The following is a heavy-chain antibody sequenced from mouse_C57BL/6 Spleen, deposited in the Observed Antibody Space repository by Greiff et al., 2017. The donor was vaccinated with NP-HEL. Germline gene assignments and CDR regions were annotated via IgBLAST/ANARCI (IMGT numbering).Heavy chain of an antibody. CDR1: GYTFTSYW. CDR3: ARGGDYYGSSPFAY. V-gene: IGHV1-61*01. J-gene: IGHJ3*01. CDR2: IYPSDSET. D-gene: IGHD1-1*01. Sequence: QVQLQQPGAELVRPGSSVKLSCKASGYTFTSYWMDWVKQRPGQGLEWIGNIYPSDSETHYNQKFKDKATLTVDKSSSTAYMQLSSLTSEDSAVYYCARGGDYYGSSPFAYWGQGTLVTVSA.